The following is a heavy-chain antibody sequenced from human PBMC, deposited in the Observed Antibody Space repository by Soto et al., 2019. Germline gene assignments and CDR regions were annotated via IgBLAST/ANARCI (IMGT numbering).Heavy chain of an antibody. CDR2: ISGSGGST. CDR3: AKVFFPDCSSTSCYFDY. Sequence: GGSLRLSCAASGFTFSSYAMSWVRQAPGKGLEWVSAISGSGGSTYYADSVKGRFTISRDNSKNTLYLQMNSLRAEDTAVYYCAKVFFPDCSSTSCYFDYWGQGTLVTVSS. D-gene: IGHD2-2*01. V-gene: IGHV3-23*01. CDR1: GFTFSSYA. J-gene: IGHJ4*02.